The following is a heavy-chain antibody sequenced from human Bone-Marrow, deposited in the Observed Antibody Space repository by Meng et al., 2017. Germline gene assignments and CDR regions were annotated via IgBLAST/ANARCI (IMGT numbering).Heavy chain of an antibody. D-gene: IGHD3-22*01. CDR2: IKQDGSEK. CDR1: GFTFSSYW. J-gene: IGHJ4*02. Sequence: GGSLRLSCAASGFTFSSYWMSWVRQAPGKGLEWVANIKQDGSEKYYVDSVKGRFTISRDNAKNSLYLQMNSLRAEDTAVYYCARGRVGYYYDSSGYYFDYWGQGTLVTVSS. CDR3: ARGRVGYYYDSSGYYFDY. V-gene: IGHV3-7*01.